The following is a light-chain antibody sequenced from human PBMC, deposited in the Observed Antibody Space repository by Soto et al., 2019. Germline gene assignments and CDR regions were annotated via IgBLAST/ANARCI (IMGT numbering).Light chain of an antibody. CDR2: AAS. Sequence: AIQMTQSPSSLSASVGDRVTITGRARQDIRNDLGWYQQKPGKAPKLLIYAASSLQSGVPSRFSGSGSGTDFTLAISSLQPEEFATYYCLQDYKYPNTVGQGTKLEIK. V-gene: IGKV1-6*01. J-gene: IGKJ2*01. CDR1: QDIRND. CDR3: LQDYKYPNT.